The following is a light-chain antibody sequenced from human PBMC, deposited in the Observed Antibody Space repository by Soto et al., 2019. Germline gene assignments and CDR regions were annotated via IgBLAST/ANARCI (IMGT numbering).Light chain of an antibody. V-gene: IGKV2-28*01. Sequence: DIVMTQSPLSLPVTPGEPASISCRSSQSLLHSDGHNYLDWYVQKPGESPQLLIYLGSTRASGVPDRFRGRGSGKDFTLQINRVEAEDVGDYYCMQALQTPTFGGGTKVEIK. CDR3: MQALQTPT. J-gene: IGKJ4*01. CDR1: QSLLHSDGHNY. CDR2: LGS.